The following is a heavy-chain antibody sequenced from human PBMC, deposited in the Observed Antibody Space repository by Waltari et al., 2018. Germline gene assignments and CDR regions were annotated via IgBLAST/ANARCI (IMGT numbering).Heavy chain of an antibody. D-gene: IGHD6-19*01. Sequence: VQLLESGGGLVQPGGSLRLSCAASGFPFSRYAMNWVRQAPGKGLEWVATISGSGTNTYHADSVKGRFTISRDTSKNTLYLQMNSLRAEDTAVYYCAKDLNGYSSGWFTFDAFDIWGQGTMVTVSS. CDR2: ISGSGTNT. V-gene: IGHV3-23*01. CDR1: GFPFSRYA. CDR3: AKDLNGYSSGWFTFDAFDI. J-gene: IGHJ3*02.